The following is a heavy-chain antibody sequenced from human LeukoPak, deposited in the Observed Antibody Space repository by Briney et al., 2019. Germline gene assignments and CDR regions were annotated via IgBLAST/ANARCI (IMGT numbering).Heavy chain of an antibody. CDR2: ISGSGGST. Sequence: GGSLRLSCAASGFTFSSSAMSWVRQAPGKGLEWVSAISGSGGSTYYADSVKGRFTISRDNSKNTLYLQMNSLRAEDTAVYYCAKGVSGSPDAFDIWGQGTMVTVSS. V-gene: IGHV3-23*01. J-gene: IGHJ3*02. D-gene: IGHD3-10*01. CDR1: GFTFSSSA. CDR3: AKGVSGSPDAFDI.